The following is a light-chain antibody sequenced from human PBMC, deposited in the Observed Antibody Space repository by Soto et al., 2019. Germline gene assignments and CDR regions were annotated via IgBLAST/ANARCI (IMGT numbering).Light chain of an antibody. CDR1: QSISTNS. Sequence: EIVLTQSPGTLSLSPGERATLSCRASQSISTNSLAWYQQKPGQAPRLLISGASSRDTGIPDRFSGSGSGTDFTLTISRLEPEDFAVYYCQQYGNSPLTFGGGTKVEIK. V-gene: IGKV3-20*01. CDR2: GAS. CDR3: QQYGNSPLT. J-gene: IGKJ4*01.